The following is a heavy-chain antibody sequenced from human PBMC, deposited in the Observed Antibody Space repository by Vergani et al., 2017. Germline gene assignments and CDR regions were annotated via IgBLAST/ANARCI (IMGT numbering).Heavy chain of an antibody. Sequence: EVQLVESGGGLVQPGRSLRLSCTASGFTFGDYAMSWFRQAPGKGLEWVGFIRSKAYGGTTEYAASVKGRFTISRDDSKSIAYLQMNSLKTEDTAVYYCTREXTMIVVVITSYFDYWGQGTLVTVSS. CDR1: GFTFGDYA. D-gene: IGHD3-22*01. CDR2: IRSKAYGGTT. V-gene: IGHV3-49*03. CDR3: TREXTMIVVVITSYFDY. J-gene: IGHJ4*02.